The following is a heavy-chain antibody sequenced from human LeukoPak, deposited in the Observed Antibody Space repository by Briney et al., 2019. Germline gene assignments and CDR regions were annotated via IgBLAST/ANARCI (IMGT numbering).Heavy chain of an antibody. Sequence: PGGSLRLSCAASGFTFSDYYMSWIRQAPGKGLEWVSYISSSGSTIYYADSVKGRFTISRDNAKNSLYLQMNSLRAEDTAVYYCAKDRHDYGDYYWFDPWGQGTLVTVSS. V-gene: IGHV3-11*01. CDR3: AKDRHDYGDYYWFDP. CDR2: ISSSGSTI. CDR1: GFTFSDYY. J-gene: IGHJ5*02. D-gene: IGHD4-17*01.